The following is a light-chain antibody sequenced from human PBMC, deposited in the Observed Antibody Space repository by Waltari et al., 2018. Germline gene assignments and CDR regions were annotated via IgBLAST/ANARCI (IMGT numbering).Light chain of an antibody. CDR1: QSVLCSSNNKNF. Sequence: DIVMTQSPDSLAVSLGERATINCKASQSVLCSSNNKNFLAWYQQKPGQPPKLLIYWASTRESGVPDRFSGSGSGTDFTLTISSLQAEDVAVYYCQQYYNTPYTFGQGTKLEI. CDR2: WAS. J-gene: IGKJ2*01. V-gene: IGKV4-1*01. CDR3: QQYYNTPYT.